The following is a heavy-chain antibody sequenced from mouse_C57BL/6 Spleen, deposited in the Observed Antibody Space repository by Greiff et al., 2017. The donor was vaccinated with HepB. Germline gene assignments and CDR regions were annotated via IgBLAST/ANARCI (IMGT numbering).Heavy chain of an antibody. D-gene: IGHD1-1*01. Sequence: QVQLQQSGAELARPGASVKLSCKASGYTFTSYGISWVKQRTGQGLEWIGEIYPRSGNTYYNEKFKGKATLTADKASSTAYMELHSLTSEDSAVYFCARNYYGSGGYFDYWGQGTTLTVSS. CDR2: IYPRSGNT. V-gene: IGHV1-81*01. J-gene: IGHJ2*01. CDR1: GYTFTSYG. CDR3: ARNYYGSGGYFDY.